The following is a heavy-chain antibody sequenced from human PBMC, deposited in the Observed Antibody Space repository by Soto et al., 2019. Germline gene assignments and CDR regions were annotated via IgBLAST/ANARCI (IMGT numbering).Heavy chain of an antibody. CDR1: GFTFSSYG. D-gene: IGHD2-15*01. J-gene: IGHJ5*02. CDR2: IWYDGSNK. CDR3: ARDRLGYCSGGSCYSFDP. V-gene: IGHV3-33*01. Sequence: GGSLRLSCAASGFTFSSYGMHWVRQAPGKGLEWVAVIWYDGSNKYYADSVKGRFTISRDNSKNTLYLQMNSLRAEDTAVYYCARDRLGYCSGGSCYSFDPWGQGTLVTVSS.